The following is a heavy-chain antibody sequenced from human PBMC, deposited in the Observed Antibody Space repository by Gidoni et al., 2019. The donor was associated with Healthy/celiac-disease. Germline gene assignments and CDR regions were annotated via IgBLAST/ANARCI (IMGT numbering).Heavy chain of an antibody. V-gene: IGHV3-33*01. CDR3: ASNWNYEHAFDI. CDR2: IWYDGSNK. CDR1: GFPFCSYG. Sequence: VHLVESGGGVVQPGRSLRLSCAASGFPFCSYGIHWVRQAPGKGLEWVAVIWYDGSNKYYADSVKGRFTISRDNSKNTLYLQMNSLRAEDTAVYYCASNWNYEHAFDIWGQGTMVTVSS. D-gene: IGHD1-7*01. J-gene: IGHJ3*02.